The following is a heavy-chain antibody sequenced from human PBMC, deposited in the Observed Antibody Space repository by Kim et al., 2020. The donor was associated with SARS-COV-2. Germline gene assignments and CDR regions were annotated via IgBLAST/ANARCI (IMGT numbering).Heavy chain of an antibody. D-gene: IGHD6-25*01. Sequence: SSSPSFQGQVTISADKSISTAYLQWSSLKASDTAMYYCARRAAGDAFDIWGQGTMVTVSS. CDR3: ARRAAGDAFDI. V-gene: IGHV5-51*01. J-gene: IGHJ3*02.